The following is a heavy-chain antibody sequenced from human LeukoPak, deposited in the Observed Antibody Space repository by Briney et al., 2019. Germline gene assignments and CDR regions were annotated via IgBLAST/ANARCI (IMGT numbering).Heavy chain of an antibody. CDR3: ARRHEWELQFDY. CDR1: GGSISSSSYY. Sequence: SETLSLTCTVSGGSISSSSYYWGWIRQPPGKGLEWIGSIYYSGSTYYNPSLKSRVTMSVDTSKNQFSLKLSSVTAADTAVYFCARRHEWELQFDYWGQGTLVTVSS. D-gene: IGHD1-26*01. V-gene: IGHV4-39*01. J-gene: IGHJ4*02. CDR2: IYYSGST.